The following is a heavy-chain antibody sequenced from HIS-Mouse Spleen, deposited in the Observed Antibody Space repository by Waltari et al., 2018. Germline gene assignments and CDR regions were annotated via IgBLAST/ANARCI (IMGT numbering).Heavy chain of an antibody. J-gene: IGHJ2*01. Sequence: QLQLQESGPGLVKPSETLSLTCTVSGGSISSSSYYWGWIRQPPGKGLGWIGSIDYSGRTYYNPSLQIRVTISVDTSKNQFSLKLSSVTAADTAVYYCAREIPYSSSWYDWYFDLWGRGTLVTVSS. V-gene: IGHV4-39*07. CDR2: IDYSGRT. D-gene: IGHD6-13*01. CDR3: AREIPYSSSWYDWYFDL. CDR1: GGSISSSSYY.